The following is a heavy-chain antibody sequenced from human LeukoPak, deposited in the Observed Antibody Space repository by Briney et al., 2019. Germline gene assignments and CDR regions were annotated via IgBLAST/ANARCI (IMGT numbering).Heavy chain of an antibody. CDR2: INPSGGST. CDR1: GYTFTSYY. CDR3: ARAIAPGVLAGDPGY. Sequence: ASVKVSCKASGYTFTSYYMYWVRQAPGQGLEWMGIINPSGGSTSYAQKFQGRVTMTRDTSTSTVYMELSSLRSEDTAVYYCARAIAPGVLAGDPGYWGQGTLVTVSS. D-gene: IGHD6-19*01. J-gene: IGHJ4*02. V-gene: IGHV1-46*01.